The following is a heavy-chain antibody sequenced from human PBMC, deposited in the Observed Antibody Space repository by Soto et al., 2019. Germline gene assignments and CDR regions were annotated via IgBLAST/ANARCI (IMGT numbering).Heavy chain of an antibody. J-gene: IGHJ4*02. D-gene: IGHD6-13*01. V-gene: IGHV3-30*18. Sequence: QVQLVESGGGVVQPGRSLRLSCAASGFTFSSYGMHWVRQAPGKGLEWVAVVLYDGSNQYYADSVKGRFTISRDNSKNTLSLQMNSLRAEDTALYFCAKDRRGAASGIDYWGQGTLFTVSS. CDR1: GFTFSSYG. CDR2: VLYDGSNQ. CDR3: AKDRRGAASGIDY.